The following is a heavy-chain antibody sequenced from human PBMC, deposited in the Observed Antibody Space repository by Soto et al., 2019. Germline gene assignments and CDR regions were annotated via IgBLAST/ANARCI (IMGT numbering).Heavy chain of an antibody. D-gene: IGHD3-16*01. J-gene: IGHJ4*02. V-gene: IGHV3-33*05. Sequence: QVQLVESGGGVVQPGTSLRLSCVESGFTFRSYVIHWVRQAPGKGLEWVALTSYDGSNNFYGDSVKGRFTISRHNSRNTVELAMDSLACENTAFYFCARWGTTGGLDVGGQGTLVSVSS. CDR3: ARWGTTGGLDV. CDR2: TSYDGSNN. CDR1: GFTFRSYV.